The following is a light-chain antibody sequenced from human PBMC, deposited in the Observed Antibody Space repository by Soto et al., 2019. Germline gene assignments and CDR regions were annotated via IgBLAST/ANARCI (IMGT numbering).Light chain of an antibody. CDR1: SSNIGAGYD. CDR2: GNS. CDR3: QSYDSSLSGSRV. Sequence: QPVLTQPPSVSGAPGQWVTISCTGSSSNIGAGYDVHWYQQLPGTAPKLLIYGNSNRPSGVPDRFSGSKSGTSASLAITGLQAEDEADYYCQSYDSSLSGSRVFGGGTKVTVL. J-gene: IGLJ2*01. V-gene: IGLV1-40*01.